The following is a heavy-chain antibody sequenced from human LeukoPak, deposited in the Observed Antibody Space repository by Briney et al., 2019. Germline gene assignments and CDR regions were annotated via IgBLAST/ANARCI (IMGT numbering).Heavy chain of an antibody. Sequence: SETLSLTCAVYGGSFSGYYWSWIRQPPGKGLEWIGEINHSGSTNYNPSLKSRVTISVDTSKNQFSLKLSSVTAADTAVYYCVLCDHERLENPTAPFDYWGQGTLVTVSS. V-gene: IGHV4-34*01. J-gene: IGHJ4*02. CDR2: INHSGST. D-gene: IGHD6-25*01. CDR1: GGSFSGYY. CDR3: VLCDHERLENPTAPFDY.